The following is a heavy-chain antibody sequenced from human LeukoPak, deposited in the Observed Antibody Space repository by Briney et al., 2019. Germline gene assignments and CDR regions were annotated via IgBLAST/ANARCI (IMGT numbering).Heavy chain of an antibody. V-gene: IGHV7-4-1*02. D-gene: IGHD3-10*01. CDR1: GYTFTSYA. J-gene: IGHJ4*02. CDR3: AREYLGGFGELLHPFDY. Sequence: GASVKVSCKASGYTFTSYAMNWVRQAPGQGLEWMGWINTNTGNPTYAQGFTGRFVFSLDTSVSTAYLQISSLKAEDTAVYYCAREYLGGFGELLHPFDYWGQGTLVTVSS. CDR2: INTNTGNP.